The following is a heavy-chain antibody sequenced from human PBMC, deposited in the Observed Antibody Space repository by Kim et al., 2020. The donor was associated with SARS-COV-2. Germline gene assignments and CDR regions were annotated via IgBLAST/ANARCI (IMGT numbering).Heavy chain of an antibody. Sequence: GGSLRLSCAASGFTFSSYAMHWVRQAPGKGLEWVAVISYDGSNKYYADSVKGRFTISRDNSKNTLYLQMNSLRAEDTAVYYCARVRLEDSGSYYLAGYYYYYGMDVWGQGTTVTVSS. D-gene: IGHD3-10*01. V-gene: IGHV3-30*04. J-gene: IGHJ6*02. CDR3: ARVRLEDSGSYYLAGYYYYYGMDV. CDR1: GFTFSSYA. CDR2: ISYDGSNK.